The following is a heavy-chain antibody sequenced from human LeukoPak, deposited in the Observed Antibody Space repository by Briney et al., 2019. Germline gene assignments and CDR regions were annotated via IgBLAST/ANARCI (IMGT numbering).Heavy chain of an antibody. D-gene: IGHD3-10*01. J-gene: IGHJ4*02. CDR1: GFTSSSHW. V-gene: IGHV3-7*05. Sequence: PGGSLRLSCASSGFTSSSHWMSLVRRAPGKGLEWVCNIKQEGREKHYVDSVKCRFTISRDNAKTSLYQQMNRLSAEDTAVSYCESAGGLWFGESLLDYWGQGTLVTVSS. CDR2: IKQEGREK. CDR3: ESAGGLWFGESLLDY.